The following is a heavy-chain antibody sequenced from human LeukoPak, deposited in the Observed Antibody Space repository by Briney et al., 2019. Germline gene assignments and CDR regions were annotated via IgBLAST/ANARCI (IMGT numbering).Heavy chain of an antibody. J-gene: IGHJ4*02. CDR1: GCTFSSYA. CDR3: SRDRHYDATSGSFYY. CDR2: IIPIFGNA. D-gene: IGHD3-3*01. Sequence: SVKVSCKASGCTFSSYAISWVRQAPGQRLEWMGWIIPIFGNANYAQKFQERVTITTDKSTSTAYMDLSSLRSEDTAVYYCSRDRHYDATSGSFYYCGQGALGTASS. V-gene: IGHV1-69*05.